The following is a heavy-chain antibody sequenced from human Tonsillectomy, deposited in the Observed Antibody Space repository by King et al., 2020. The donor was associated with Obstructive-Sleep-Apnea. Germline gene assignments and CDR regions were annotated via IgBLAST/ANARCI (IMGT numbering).Heavy chain of an antibody. CDR2: INPNSGGP. CDR3: ARDIYGDYDPTFDY. J-gene: IGHJ4*02. CDR1: GYTFTGYY. Sequence: VQLVQSGAEVKKPGASVKVSCKALGYTFTGYYIHWVRQAPGQGLEWMGWINPNSGGPNYAQKFQVWVTMTRDTSISTAYMELSRLRSDDTAVYYCARDIYGDYDPTFDYWGQGTLVTVSS. V-gene: IGHV1-2*04. D-gene: IGHD4-17*01.